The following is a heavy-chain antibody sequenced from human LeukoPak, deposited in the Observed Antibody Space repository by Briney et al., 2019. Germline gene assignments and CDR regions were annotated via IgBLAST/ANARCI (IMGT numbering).Heavy chain of an antibody. Sequence: SETLPLTCTVSGGSISSYYWSWIRQPAGKGLEWIGHIYTSGGTNYNPSLKSRVTMSVDTSKNKFSLKVSSVTAADTAVYYCARGTGRYYYYGIDVWGQGTTVTVSS. CDR3: ARGTGRYYYYGIDV. V-gene: IGHV4-4*07. D-gene: IGHD1-14*01. CDR2: IYTSGGT. J-gene: IGHJ6*02. CDR1: GGSISSYY.